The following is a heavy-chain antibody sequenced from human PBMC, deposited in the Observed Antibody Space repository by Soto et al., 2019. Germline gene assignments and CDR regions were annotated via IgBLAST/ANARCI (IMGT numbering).Heavy chain of an antibody. Sequence: SETLSLTCTVSGGSTSTYYWSWIRQPPGKGLEWIGYIYYSGSTSYNPSLKSRVTISIDTSKNQFSLKLRSVTAADTAVYYCASDRSSGWDQGYGMDVWGQGTTVTVSS. V-gene: IGHV4-59*01. J-gene: IGHJ6*02. D-gene: IGHD6-19*01. CDR1: GGSTSTYY. CDR3: ASDRSSGWDQGYGMDV. CDR2: IYYSGST.